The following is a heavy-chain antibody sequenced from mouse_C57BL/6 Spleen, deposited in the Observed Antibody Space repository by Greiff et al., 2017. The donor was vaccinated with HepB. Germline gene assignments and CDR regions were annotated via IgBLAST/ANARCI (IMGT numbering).Heavy chain of an antibody. CDR3: TRGNYYGSSYYFDY. D-gene: IGHD1-1*01. CDR1: GFNIKDDY. J-gene: IGHJ2*01. Sequence: VQLQQSGAELVRPGASVKLSCTASGFNIKDDYMHWVKQRPEQGLEWIGWIDPENGDTEYASKFQGKATITADTSSNTAYLQLSSLTSEDTAVYFCTRGNYYGSSYYFDYWGQGTTLTVSS. CDR2: IDPENGDT. V-gene: IGHV14-4*01.